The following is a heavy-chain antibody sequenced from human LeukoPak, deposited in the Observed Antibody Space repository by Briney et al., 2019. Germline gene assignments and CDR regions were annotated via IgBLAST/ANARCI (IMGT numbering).Heavy chain of an antibody. Sequence: PGRSLRLSCAASGFTFSSYWMSWVRQAPGKGLEWVANIKQDGSEKYYVDSVKGRFTISRDNAKNSLYLQMNSLRAEDTAVYCCAREFYEGGVDYWGQGTLVTVSS. CDR3: AREFYEGGVDY. D-gene: IGHD5/OR15-5a*01. V-gene: IGHV3-7*01. CDR2: IKQDGSEK. J-gene: IGHJ4*02. CDR1: GFTFSSYW.